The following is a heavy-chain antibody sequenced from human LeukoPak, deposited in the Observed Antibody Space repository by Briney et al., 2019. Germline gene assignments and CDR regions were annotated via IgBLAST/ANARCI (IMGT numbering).Heavy chain of an antibody. V-gene: IGHV3-11*06. CDR3: ARGHRIGITMVRGSLFWPH. D-gene: IGHD3-10*01. Sequence: GGSLRLSCAASGFTFSDYYMSWIRQAPGKGLEWVSYISSSSSYTNYADSVKGRFTISRDNAKNSLYLQMNSLRAEDTAVYYCARGHRIGITMVRGSLFWPHWGQGTLVTVSS. J-gene: IGHJ1*01. CDR1: GFTFSDYY. CDR2: ISSSSSYT.